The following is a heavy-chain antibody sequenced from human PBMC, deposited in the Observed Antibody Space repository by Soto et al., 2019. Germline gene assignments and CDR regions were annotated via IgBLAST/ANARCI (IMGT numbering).Heavy chain of an antibody. Sequence: ESVGGMVQPGKSLRLSCAASGFTFSGYAMHWVRQAPGKGLEWVAVISYDGSTQYYAESVKGRFTISRDNSNNTLYLHMSSLSAEDTAVYYCARETRAYETDYWGQGTLVIVS. D-gene: IGHD5-12*01. CDR1: GFTFSGYA. CDR3: ARETRAYETDY. J-gene: IGHJ4*02. CDR2: ISYDGSTQ. V-gene: IGHV3-30-3*01.